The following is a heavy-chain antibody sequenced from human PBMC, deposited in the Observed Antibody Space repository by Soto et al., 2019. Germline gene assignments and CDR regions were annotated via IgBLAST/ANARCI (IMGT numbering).Heavy chain of an antibody. CDR1: GGSISSSSYY. V-gene: IGHV4-39*01. CDR3: ARLTSYYDFWSGPSWFDL. Sequence: SETLSLTCTVSGGSISSSSYYWGWIRQPPGKGLEWIGSIYYTGSTYYNPSLKSRVTISVDTSNNQFSLKLSSVTAADTAVYFCARLTSYYDFWSGPSWFDLWGQGTLVIVSS. D-gene: IGHD3-3*01. CDR2: IYYTGST. J-gene: IGHJ5*02.